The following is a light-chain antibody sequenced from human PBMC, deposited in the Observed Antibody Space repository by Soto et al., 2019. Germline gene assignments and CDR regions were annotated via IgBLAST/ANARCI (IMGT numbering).Light chain of an antibody. V-gene: IGKV3-15*01. CDR3: QQYNDWPRT. CDR2: GAS. CDR1: QSVRNT. J-gene: IGKJ1*01. Sequence: EIVMTQSPATLSVSPGERATLSCRASQSVRNTLAWYQQKPGQAPRLLIYGASTRATGIPVRFSGRGSGTEFTLTISSLQSEYFAVYYCQQYNDWPRTFGQGTKVEIK.